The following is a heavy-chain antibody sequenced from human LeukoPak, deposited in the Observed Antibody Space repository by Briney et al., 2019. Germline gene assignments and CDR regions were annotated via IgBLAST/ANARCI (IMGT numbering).Heavy chain of an antibody. J-gene: IGHJ4*02. CDR3: ARGVYDDLYYFDF. V-gene: IGHV4-30-4*01. Sequence: PSETLSLTCTVSGGSISSGDSYWYWVRQPPGKGLEWIGYIYHSGSSYYTPSLTSRVTMSVDTSKNQFSLKLSSVTVTDTAVYYCARGVYDDLYYFDFWGQGTLVTVSS. CDR2: IYHSGSS. CDR1: GGSISSGDSY. D-gene: IGHD3-3*01.